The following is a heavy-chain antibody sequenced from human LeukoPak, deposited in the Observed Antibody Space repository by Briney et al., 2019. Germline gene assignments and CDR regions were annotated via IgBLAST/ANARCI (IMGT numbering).Heavy chain of an antibody. Sequence: GGSLRLSCAASGFTISSNYMSWVRQGPGKGLEWVSLIYSGGYTYYADSVKGRFTISGDNSENTLYLQMKSLRAEDTAVYYCARGDGYNFFDYWGQGTLVTVSS. CDR2: IYSGGYT. V-gene: IGHV3-53*01. J-gene: IGHJ4*02. CDR3: ARGDGYNFFDY. D-gene: IGHD5-24*01. CDR1: GFTISSNY.